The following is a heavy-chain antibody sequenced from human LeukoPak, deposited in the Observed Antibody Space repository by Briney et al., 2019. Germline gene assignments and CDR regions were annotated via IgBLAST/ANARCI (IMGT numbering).Heavy chain of an antibody. CDR3: ARDRGYSVGAAAGFDY. Sequence: SETLSLTCTVSGGSVSSSSYYWGWIRQPPGKGLEWIGSIYYSGSTYYNPSLKSRVTISVDTSNNQFSLRLTSVTAADTAVYYCARDRGYSVGAAAGFDYWGQGTLVTVSS. CDR1: GGSVSSSSYY. V-gene: IGHV4-39*07. J-gene: IGHJ4*02. CDR2: IYYSGST. D-gene: IGHD5/OR15-5a*01.